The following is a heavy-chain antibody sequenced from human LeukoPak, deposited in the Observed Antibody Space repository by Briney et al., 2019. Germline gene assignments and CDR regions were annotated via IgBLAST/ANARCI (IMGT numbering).Heavy chain of an antibody. CDR2: INHSGST. Sequence: RPSETLSLTCTVSGGSISSYYWSWIRQPPGKGLEWIGEINHSGSTNYNPSLKSRVTISVDTPKNQFSLKLSSVTAADTAVYYCASVGYSYGYWGQGTLVTVSS. J-gene: IGHJ4*02. CDR3: ASVGYSYGY. D-gene: IGHD5-18*01. V-gene: IGHV4-34*01. CDR1: GGSISSYY.